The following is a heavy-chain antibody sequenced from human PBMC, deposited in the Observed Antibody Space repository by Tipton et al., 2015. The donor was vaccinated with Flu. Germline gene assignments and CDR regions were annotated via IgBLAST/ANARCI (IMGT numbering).Heavy chain of an antibody. V-gene: IGHV4-59*01. CDR1: GGSISNYY. D-gene: IGHD5-12*01. J-gene: IGHJ3*02. CDR3: ARDLRGYSGYTGGDAFDM. CDR2: IYYSGST. Sequence: LRLSCPVSGGSISNYYWSWIRQPPGKGLEWIGQIYYSGSTNYNPSLKSRVTISVDTSKNQISLKLSSVTAADTAVYYCARDLRGYSGYTGGDAFDMWGRGIMVFVSS.